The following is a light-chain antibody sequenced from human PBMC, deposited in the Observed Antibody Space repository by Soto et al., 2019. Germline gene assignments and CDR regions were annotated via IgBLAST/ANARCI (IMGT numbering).Light chain of an antibody. CDR1: SSDVGGYNY. CDR2: EVN. V-gene: IGLV2-8*01. Sequence: QSALTQPPSASGSPGQSVTISCTGTSSDVGGYNYVSWYQQHPGKAPKLMIYEVNKRPSGVPDRFSGSKSGKTASLTVTGLQAEDEADYYCSSYGGTNTLVVFGGGTQLTVL. CDR3: SSYGGTNTLVV. J-gene: IGLJ2*01.